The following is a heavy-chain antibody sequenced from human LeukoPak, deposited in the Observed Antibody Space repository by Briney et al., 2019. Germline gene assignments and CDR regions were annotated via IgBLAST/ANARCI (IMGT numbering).Heavy chain of an antibody. D-gene: IGHD7-27*01. CDR2: VYRSGGT. CDR3: ARAKLGGDYYYLDV. V-gene: IGHV4-38-2*02. CDR1: GYSISSGYQ. J-gene: IGHJ6*03. Sequence: PSETLSLTCIVSGYSISSGYQWDWIRQPPGKGLEWIGTVYRSGGTYYKPSLESRVGISVDTSKNQFSLKLRSMTAADTAVYYCARAKLGGDYYYLDVWGKGTTVTVSS.